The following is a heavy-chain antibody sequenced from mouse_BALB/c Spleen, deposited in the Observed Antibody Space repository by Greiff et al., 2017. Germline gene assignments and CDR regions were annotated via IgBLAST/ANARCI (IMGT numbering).Heavy chain of an antibody. D-gene: IGHD2-2*01. CDR1: GFSLTSYG. CDR3: ARHGGYDGYYAMDY. V-gene: IGHV2-6-2*01. CDR2: IWSDGST. J-gene: IGHJ4*01. Sequence: VQVVESGPDLVAPSQSLSITCTVSGFSLTSYGVHWVRQPPGKGLEWLVVIWSDGSTTYNSALKSRLSISKDNSKSQVFLKMNSLQTDDTAMYYCARHGGYDGYYAMDYWGQGTSVTVSS.